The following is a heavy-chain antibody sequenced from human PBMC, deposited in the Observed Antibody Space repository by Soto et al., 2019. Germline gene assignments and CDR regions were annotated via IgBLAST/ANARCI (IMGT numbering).Heavy chain of an antibody. CDR3: ARTYDLGFREWFDT. CDR2: IYYRGNT. D-gene: IGHD3-3*01. J-gene: IGHJ5*02. Sequence: TLSVPCSVSCGSINSGGYHWTWIRQHPDEGLEWIGYIYYRGNTYYNPSLRSRLTISVDTSKNQFSLNLNSVTAADTAVYYCARTYDLGFREWFDTWGQGTLVTVSS. V-gene: IGHV4-31*03. CDR1: CGSINSGGYH.